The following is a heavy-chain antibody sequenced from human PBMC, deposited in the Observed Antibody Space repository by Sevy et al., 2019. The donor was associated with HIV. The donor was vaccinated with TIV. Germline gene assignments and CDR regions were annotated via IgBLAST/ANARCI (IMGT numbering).Heavy chain of an antibody. V-gene: IGHV3-23*01. CDR2: ISGSGGST. J-gene: IGHJ6*03. CDR3: AKVKGGSWYYYYYYMDV. Sequence: GGSLRLSCAASGFTFSSYAMSWVRQAPGKGLEWVSAISGSGGSTYYADSVKGRFTISRDKSKNTQYLQMNSLRAEDTAVYYCAKVKGGSWYYYYYYMDVWGKGTTVTVSS. CDR1: GFTFSSYA. D-gene: IGHD6-13*01.